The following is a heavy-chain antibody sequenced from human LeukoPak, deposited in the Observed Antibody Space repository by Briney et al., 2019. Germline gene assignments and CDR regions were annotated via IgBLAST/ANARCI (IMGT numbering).Heavy chain of an antibody. CDR1: GFAFSSYG. V-gene: IGHV3-30*18. CDR3: AKSSFGSGSYKDYFDY. Sequence: GSLRLSCAASGFAFSSYGMHWVRQAPGKGLEWVAVISYDGSNKYYADSVKGRFTISRDNSKNTLYLQMNSLRAEVTAVYYCAKSSFGSGSYKDYFDYWGQGTLVTVSS. CDR2: ISYDGSNK. J-gene: IGHJ4*02. D-gene: IGHD3-10*01.